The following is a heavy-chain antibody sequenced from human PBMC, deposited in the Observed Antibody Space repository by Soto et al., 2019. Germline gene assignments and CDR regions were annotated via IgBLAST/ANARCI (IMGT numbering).Heavy chain of an antibody. V-gene: IGHV3-21*01. J-gene: IGHJ5*02. D-gene: IGHD3-3*01. CDR1: GFTFSSYS. CDR2: ISSSSSYI. Sequence: GGSLRLSCAASGFTFSSYSMNWVRQAPGKGLEWVSSISSSSSYIYYADSVKGRFTISRDNAKNSLYLQMNSLRAEDTAVYYCARDPTPYYDFWSGYYKPSWFDPWGQGTLVTVSS. CDR3: ARDPTPYYDFWSGYYKPSWFDP.